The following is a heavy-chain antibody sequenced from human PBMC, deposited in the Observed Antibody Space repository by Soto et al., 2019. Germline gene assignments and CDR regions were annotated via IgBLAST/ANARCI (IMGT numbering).Heavy chain of an antibody. J-gene: IGHJ3*02. CDR3: ATRGDYYDSSGYYYGLAFDI. V-gene: IGHV3-53*02. D-gene: IGHD3-22*01. Sequence: EVQLVETGGGLIQPGGSLRLSCAASGFTVSSNYMSWVRQAPGKGLEWVSVIYSGGSTYYADSMKGRFTISRDNSKNTLYLQMNSLRAEDTAVYYCATRGDYYDSSGYYYGLAFDIWGQGTMVTVSS. CDR1: GFTVSSNY. CDR2: IYSGGST.